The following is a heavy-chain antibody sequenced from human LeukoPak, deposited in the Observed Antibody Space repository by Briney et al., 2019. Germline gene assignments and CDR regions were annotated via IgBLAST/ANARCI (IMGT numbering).Heavy chain of an antibody. D-gene: IGHD6-6*01. J-gene: IGHJ4*02. Sequence: PGGSLRLSXAASGFTFSSYAMSWVRQAPGKGLEWVSAISGSGGSTYYADSVKGRFTISRDNSKNTLYLQMNSLRAEDTAVYYCTRLDPDQLVGFDFWGQGTLVTVSS. V-gene: IGHV3-23*01. CDR3: TRLDPDQLVGFDF. CDR2: ISGSGGST. CDR1: GFTFSSYA.